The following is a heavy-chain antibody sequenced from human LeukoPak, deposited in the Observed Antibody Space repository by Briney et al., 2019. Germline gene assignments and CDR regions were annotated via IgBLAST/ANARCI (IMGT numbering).Heavy chain of an antibody. CDR2: IIPIFGTA. V-gene: IGHV1-69*13. D-gene: IGHD4-23*01. CDR1: GDTFSSYA. J-gene: IGHJ4*02. CDR3: ARVRTTVVTGVFDY. Sequence: SVKVSCKASGDTFSSYAISWVRQAPGQGLEWMGGIIPIFGTANYAQKFQDRVAITADESTSTAYMELSSLRSEDTAVYYCARVRTTVVTGVFDYWGQGTLVTVSS.